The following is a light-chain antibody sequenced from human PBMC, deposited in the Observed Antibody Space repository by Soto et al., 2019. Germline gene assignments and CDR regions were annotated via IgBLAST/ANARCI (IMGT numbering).Light chain of an antibody. CDR3: QQSGTSPRT. CDR1: QSVNNVY. Sequence: EIVLTQSPGTLSLSPGERATLSCRASQSVNNVYLAWYQQKPGQAPRLLIYDVSSRATGIPDRFSGSGSGTDCTLTISTLEPEDFAVYYCQQSGTSPRTFGQGTKLEIK. CDR2: DVS. V-gene: IGKV3-20*01. J-gene: IGKJ2*01.